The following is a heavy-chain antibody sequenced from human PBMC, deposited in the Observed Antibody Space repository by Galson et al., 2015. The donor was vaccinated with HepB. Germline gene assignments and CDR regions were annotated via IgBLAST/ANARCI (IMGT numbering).Heavy chain of an antibody. V-gene: IGHV3-33*01. CDR3: ARDVPQVDHGMDG. CDR2: IWYDGSKK. J-gene: IGHJ6*02. D-gene: IGHD2-15*01. Sequence: SLRLSCAGSGFSFKSSGMHWVRQAPGKGLEWVAFIWYDGSKKYYAESLKGRFTISRDNSKNTLYLEMNGLRAEDTAVYYCARDVPQVDHGMDGWGEASAVTASS. CDR1: GFSFKSSG.